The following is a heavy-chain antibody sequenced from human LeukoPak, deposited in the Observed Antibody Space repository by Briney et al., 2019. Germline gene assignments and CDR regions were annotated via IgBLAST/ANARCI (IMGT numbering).Heavy chain of an antibody. CDR1: GYTFTGYY. V-gene: IGHV1-2*02. CDR3: ARDVATITSWFDP. Sequence: ASVKVSCKASGYTFTGYYMHWVRQAPGQGLEWMGWINPNSGGTNYAQKFQGRVTMTRDTSISTAYMELSRLRSEDTAVYYCARDVATITSWFDPWGQGTLVTVSS. D-gene: IGHD5-12*01. J-gene: IGHJ5*02. CDR2: INPNSGGT.